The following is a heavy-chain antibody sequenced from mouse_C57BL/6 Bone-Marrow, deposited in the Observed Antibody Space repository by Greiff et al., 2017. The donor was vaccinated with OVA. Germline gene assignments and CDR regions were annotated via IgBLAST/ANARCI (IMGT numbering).Heavy chain of an antibody. J-gene: IGHJ2*01. CDR2: IWSGGST. D-gene: IGHD2-4*01. CDR1: GFSLTSYG. Sequence: QVQLQQSGPGLVQPSQSLSITCTVSGFSLTSYGVHWVRQSPGKGLEWLGVIWSGGSTDYNAAFISRLSISKDNSKSQVFFKMNSLQADDTDIYYCARKTPPYYDYDGGYFDYWGQGTTLTVSS. CDR3: ARKTPPYYDYDGGYFDY. V-gene: IGHV2-2*01.